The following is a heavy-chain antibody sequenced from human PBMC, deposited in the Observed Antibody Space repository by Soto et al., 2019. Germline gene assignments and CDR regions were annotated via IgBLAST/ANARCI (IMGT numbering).Heavy chain of an antibody. CDR2: INSDGSST. Sequence: SLRLPCAPSRCSFNSYWMHWVRQAPGKGLVWVSRINSDGSSTSYADSAKGRFTISRDNAKNTLYLHMNSLSAEDTAVYYCARISGGHPPAYYGWDVWQQGT. J-gene: IGHJ6*01. V-gene: IGHV3-74*01. D-gene: IGHD2-15*01. CDR3: ARISGGHPPAYYGWDV. CDR1: RCSFNSYW.